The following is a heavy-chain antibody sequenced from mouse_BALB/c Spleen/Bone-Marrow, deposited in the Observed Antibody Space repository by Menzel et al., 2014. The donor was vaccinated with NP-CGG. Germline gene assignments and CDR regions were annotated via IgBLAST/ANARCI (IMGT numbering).Heavy chain of an antibody. CDR2: ISDGGGHT. D-gene: IGHD2-14*01. V-gene: IGHV5-4*02. J-gene: IGHJ3*01. Sequence: EVKLVESGGRLVKPGGSLKLSCAASGFSFSDHYMYWVRQTPEKRLEWVATISDGGGHTYYSDSVKGRFTISRDNAKNNLYLXXXSLKSEDTAMYHCARDGDYRYAWFSYWGQGTPVTGSA. CDR3: ARDGDYRYAWFSY. CDR1: GFSFSDHY.